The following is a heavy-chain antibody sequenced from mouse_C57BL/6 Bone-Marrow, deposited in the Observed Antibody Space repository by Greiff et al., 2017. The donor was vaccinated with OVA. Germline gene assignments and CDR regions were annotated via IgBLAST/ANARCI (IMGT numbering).Heavy chain of an antibody. Sequence: VQLQQPGAELVKPGASVKLSCKASGYTFTSYWMHWVKQRPGQGLEWIGMIHPNSGSTNYNEKFKSKATLTVDKSSSTAYMQLSSLPSEDSAVYYCAREDDYDTFDYWGQGTTLTVSS. CDR3: AREDDYDTFDY. CDR1: GYTFTSYW. V-gene: IGHV1-64*01. D-gene: IGHD2-4*01. J-gene: IGHJ2*01. CDR2: IHPNSGST.